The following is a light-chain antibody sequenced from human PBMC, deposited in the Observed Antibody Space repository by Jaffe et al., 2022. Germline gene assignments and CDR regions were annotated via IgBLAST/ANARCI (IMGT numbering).Light chain of an antibody. CDR1: KLGDKY. CDR2: QDT. J-gene: IGLJ3*02. CDR3: QASDSNIWV. Sequence: SYEVTQPPSMSVSPGQTASITCSGDKLGDKYVFWYQQKPGQSPILVLYQDTKRPSGIPERFSGSNSGNTATLTISGTQAMDEADYYCQASDSNIWVFGGGTKLTVL. V-gene: IGLV3-1*01.